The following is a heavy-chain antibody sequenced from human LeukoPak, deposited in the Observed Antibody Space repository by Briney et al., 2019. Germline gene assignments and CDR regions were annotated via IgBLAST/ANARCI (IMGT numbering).Heavy chain of an antibody. CDR1: GFHLSSYA. J-gene: IGHJ2*01. D-gene: IGHD6-13*01. Sequence: TLRLPCPVSGFHLSSYAVDWVRQTPGKGLEYVSAVSRNGGNTHYADSVKGRFTISRDNSKDTLYVQMSSLRAEDTAVYFCVKRGPGGSISYLYYFDLWGRGTLVTVSS. CDR3: VKRGPGGSISYLYYFDL. V-gene: IGHV3-64*05. CDR2: VSRNGGNT.